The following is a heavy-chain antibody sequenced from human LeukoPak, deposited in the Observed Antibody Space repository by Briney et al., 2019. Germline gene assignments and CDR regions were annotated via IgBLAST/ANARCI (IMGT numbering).Heavy chain of an antibody. J-gene: IGHJ6*03. CDR3: ARDQVGATPPYYYYMDV. Sequence: LSLTCTVSGGSISSGGYYWSWIRQPPGKGLEWIGYIYHSGSTYYNPSLKSRVTISVDRSKNQFSLKLSSVTAADTAVYYCARDQVGATPPYYYYMDVWGKGTTVTVSS. CDR1: GGSISSGGYY. D-gene: IGHD1-26*01. CDR2: IYHSGST. V-gene: IGHV4-30-2*01.